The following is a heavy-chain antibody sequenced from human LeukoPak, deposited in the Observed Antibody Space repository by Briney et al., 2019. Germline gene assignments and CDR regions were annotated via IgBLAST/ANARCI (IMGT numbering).Heavy chain of an antibody. D-gene: IGHD6-13*01. CDR1: KFTFSNYA. CDR3: AKCHSSSWNDAFDL. V-gene: IGHV3-23*01. J-gene: IGHJ3*01. CDR2: ISDSGSST. Sequence: GGSLRLSCAASKFTFSNYAMNWVRQAPGKGLEWVSDISDSGSSTYYSDSVKGRFTISRDNSKNTLYLQMNSLSADDTAVYYCAKCHSSSWNDAFDLWGQGTMVTVSS.